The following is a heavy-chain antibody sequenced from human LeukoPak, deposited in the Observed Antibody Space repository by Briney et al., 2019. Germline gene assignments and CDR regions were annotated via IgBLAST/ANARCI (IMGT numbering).Heavy chain of an antibody. CDR1: GASISSSDYY. D-gene: IGHD2-21*01. CDR2: ISTSGST. CDR3: ARGGGDWVTYFDS. V-gene: IGHV4-61*02. J-gene: IGHJ4*02. Sequence: PSQTLSLTCTVSGASISSSDYYWTWIRQPPGNGLEWIVRISTSGSTDYNPSLKSRVTISLDTSKNQFSLKLTSVTAADTAVYYCARGGGDWVTYFDSWGQGTLVTVSS.